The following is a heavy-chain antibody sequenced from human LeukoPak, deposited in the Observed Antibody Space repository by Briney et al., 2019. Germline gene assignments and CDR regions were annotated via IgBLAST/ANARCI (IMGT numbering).Heavy chain of an antibody. CDR3: ASVGISGLVVPAPKSGLYY. CDR1: GYTFTSYG. D-gene: IGHD2-2*01. Sequence: GASVEVSCKASGYTFTSYGISWVRQAPGQGLEWMGGIIPIFGTANYAQKFQGRVTITTDESTSTAYMELSSLRSEDTAVYYCASVGISGLVVPAPKSGLYYWGQGTLVTVSS. V-gene: IGHV1-69*05. CDR2: IIPIFGTA. J-gene: IGHJ4*02.